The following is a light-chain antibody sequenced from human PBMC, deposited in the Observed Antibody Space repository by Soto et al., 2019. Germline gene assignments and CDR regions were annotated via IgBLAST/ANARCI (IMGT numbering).Light chain of an antibody. CDR1: SXNIGSNY. CDR2: RNN. J-gene: IGLJ3*02. V-gene: IGLV1-47*01. Sequence: QSVLTQPPSASGPPGQRVTISCSGSSXNIGSNYVYWYQQLPGTAPKLLIYRNNQRPSGVPDLFSGSKSGTSASLAISGLLSEDEADYYCATWDDSLSGWVFGGGTKGTV. CDR3: ATWDDSLSGWV.